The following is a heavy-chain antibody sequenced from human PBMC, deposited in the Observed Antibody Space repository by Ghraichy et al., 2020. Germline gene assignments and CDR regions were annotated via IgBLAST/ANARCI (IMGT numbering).Heavy chain of an antibody. J-gene: IGHJ4*02. CDR2: ISSSGSTI. D-gene: IGHD3-10*01. V-gene: IGHV3-11*01. CDR3: ARDPGPYYGSGSYPY. Sequence: SLNISCAASGFTFSDYYMSWIRQAPGKGLEWVSYISSSGSTIYYADSVKGRFTISRDNAKNSLYLQMNSLRAEDTAVYYCARDPGPYYGSGSYPYWGQGTLVTVSS. CDR1: GFTFSDYY.